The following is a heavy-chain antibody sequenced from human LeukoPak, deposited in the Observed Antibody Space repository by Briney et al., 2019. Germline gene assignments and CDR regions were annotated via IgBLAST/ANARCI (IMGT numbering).Heavy chain of an antibody. CDR1: AFTLVNYG. D-gene: IGHD3-3*01. CDR3: AKERPAFGVVYGMDV. V-gene: IGHV3-30*18. Sequence: GGSLRLSCTASAFTLVNYGMHWVRQAPGKGLEWVAVISYDGSNKYYADSVKGRFTISRDNSKNTLYLQMNSLRTEDTAVYYCAKERPAFGVVYGMDVWGQGTTVTVSS. J-gene: IGHJ6*02. CDR2: ISYDGSNK.